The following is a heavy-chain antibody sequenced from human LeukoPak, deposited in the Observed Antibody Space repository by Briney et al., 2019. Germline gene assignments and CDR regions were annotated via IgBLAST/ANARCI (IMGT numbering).Heavy chain of an antibody. D-gene: IGHD6-19*01. V-gene: IGHV4-39*07. J-gene: IGHJ4*02. CDR3: ARVRAVAGTPPDY. Sequence: PSETLSLTCTISGGSISSSSYYWGWIRQPPGKGLEWIGSIYYSGSTYYNPSLKCRVTISVDTSKNQFSLKLSSVTAADTAVYYCARVRAVAGTPPDYWGQGTLVTVSS. CDR2: IYYSGST. CDR1: GGSISSSSYY.